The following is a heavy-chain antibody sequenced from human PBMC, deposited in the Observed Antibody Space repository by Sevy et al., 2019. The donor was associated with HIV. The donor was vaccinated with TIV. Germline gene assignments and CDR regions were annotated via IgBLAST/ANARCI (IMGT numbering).Heavy chain of an antibody. CDR3: ARGIAARPDPFDY. D-gene: IGHD6-6*01. V-gene: IGHV3-7*04. CDR1: GFTFSSYW. CDR2: IKQDGSEK. J-gene: IGHJ4*02. Sequence: GGCLRLSCAASGFTFSSYWMSWVRQAPGKGLEWVANIKQDGSEKYYVDSVKGRFTISRDNAKNSLYLQMNSLRAEDMAVYYCARGIAARPDPFDYWGQGTLVTVSS.